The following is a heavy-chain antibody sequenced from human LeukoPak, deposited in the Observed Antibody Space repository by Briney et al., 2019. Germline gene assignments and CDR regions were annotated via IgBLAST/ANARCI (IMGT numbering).Heavy chain of an antibody. V-gene: IGHV3-23*01. CDR1: GFTFNNYA. J-gene: IGHJ4*02. Sequence: PGGSLRLSCAGSGFTFNNYAMSWVRQAPGKGLEWVSSISGSGGTTYYADSLKGRFTISRDNSKNTLYLQMNSLRADDTAVYYCAQDSGVTYYYGSGSATYFENWGQGTLVTVSS. D-gene: IGHD3-10*01. CDR2: ISGSGGTT. CDR3: AQDSGVTYYYGSGSATYFEN.